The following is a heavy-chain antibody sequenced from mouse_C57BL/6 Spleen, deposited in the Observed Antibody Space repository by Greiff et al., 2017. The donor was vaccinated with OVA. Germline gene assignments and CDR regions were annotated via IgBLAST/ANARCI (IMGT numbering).Heavy chain of an antibody. D-gene: IGHD2-5*01. CDR3: ARLDSNYVGY. J-gene: IGHJ2*01. CDR2: IDPSDSYT. Sequence: QVQLKESGAELVMPGASVKLSCKASGYTFTSYWMHWVKQRPGQGLEWIGEIDPSDSYTNYNQKFKGKSTLTVDKSSSTAYMQLSSLTSEDSAVYYCARLDSNYVGYWGQGTTLTVSS. V-gene: IGHV1-69*01. CDR1: GYTFTSYW.